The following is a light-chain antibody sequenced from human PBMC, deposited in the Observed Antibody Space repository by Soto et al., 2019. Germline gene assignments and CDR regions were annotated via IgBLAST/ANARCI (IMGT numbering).Light chain of an antibody. CDR2: GTS. Sequence: EIVLTQSPGTLSLSPGERATLSCWASQSVNNNYLAWYQQTPGQAPRLLIYGTSFRATGIPDRFSGSGSGTDFTLTISRLEPEDFAVYYCQQYGPSPPKTFGGGTKVEIK. V-gene: IGKV3-20*01. CDR1: QSVNNNY. J-gene: IGKJ4*01. CDR3: QQYGPSPPKT.